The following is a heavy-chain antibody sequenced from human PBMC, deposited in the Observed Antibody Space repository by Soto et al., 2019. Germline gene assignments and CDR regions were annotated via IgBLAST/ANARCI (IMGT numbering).Heavy chain of an antibody. CDR3: ASQARPSYDSSGYYYYSDAFDI. Sequence: QVQLVESGGGVVQPGRSLRLSCAASGFTFSSYAMHWVRQAPGKGLEWVAVISYDGSNKNYADSVKGRFTISRDNSKKTLYLQIDSLRAEDTAVFYCASQARPSYDSSGYYYYSDAFDIWGQGTMVTVSS. J-gene: IGHJ3*02. D-gene: IGHD3-22*01. V-gene: IGHV3-30-3*01. CDR1: GFTFSSYA. CDR2: ISYDGSNK.